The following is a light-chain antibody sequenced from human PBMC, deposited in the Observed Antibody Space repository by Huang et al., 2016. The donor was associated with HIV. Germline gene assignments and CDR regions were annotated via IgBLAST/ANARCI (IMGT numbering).Light chain of an antibody. CDR1: QTITTF. Sequence: DIQMTQSPSSLSASVGDRVTISCLASQTITTFLTWYQQKPGKAPKLLIYGASGLQSGVPSRFRGSGSGTDFTLTISSLQPEDFATYYCQQSYRTPLTFGGGTKVEIK. CDR2: GAS. J-gene: IGKJ4*01. V-gene: IGKV1-39*01. CDR3: QQSYRTPLT.